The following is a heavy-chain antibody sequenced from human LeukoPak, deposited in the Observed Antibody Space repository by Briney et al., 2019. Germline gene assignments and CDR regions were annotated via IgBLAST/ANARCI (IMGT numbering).Heavy chain of an antibody. D-gene: IGHD6-19*01. CDR3: ARAGGASDSSGWYVFDY. CDR1: GYTFTGYY. CDR2: INPNSGGT. Sequence: ASVKVSCKASGYTFTGYYIHWVRQAPGQGLEWMGRINPNSGGTNYAQMFQGWVTMTRDTSISTAYMELSRLRSDDTAVYYCARAGGASDSSGWYVFDYWGQGTLVTVSS. V-gene: IGHV1-2*04. J-gene: IGHJ4*02.